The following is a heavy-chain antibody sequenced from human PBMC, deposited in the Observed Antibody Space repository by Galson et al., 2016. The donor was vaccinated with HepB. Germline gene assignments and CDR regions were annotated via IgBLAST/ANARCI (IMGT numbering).Heavy chain of an antibody. CDR1: GGSFSNSA. V-gene: IGHV1-69*13. CDR3: ASPNPYFEYLYNYFDP. Sequence: SVKVSCKASGGSFSNSAIAWVRQAPGQGFEWMGGIIPSFGTTNYAQKFQGRVTITADESTSTAFLELSGLRTDDTASYYFASPNPYFEYLYNYFDPWGQGTLVTVSS. D-gene: IGHD3-9*01. J-gene: IGHJ5*02. CDR2: IIPSFGTT.